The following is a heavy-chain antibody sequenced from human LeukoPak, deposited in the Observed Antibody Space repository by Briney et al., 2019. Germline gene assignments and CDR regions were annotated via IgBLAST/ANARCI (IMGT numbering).Heavy chain of an antibody. J-gene: IGHJ3*02. V-gene: IGHV4-59*01. Sequence: SETLSLTCTVSGGSISSYYWSWIRQPPGKGLEWIGYIYYSGSTNYNPSLKSRVTISVDTSKNQFSLKLSSVTAADTAVYYCARDPSDGYNAPDIWGQGTMVTVSS. CDR1: GGSISSYY. D-gene: IGHD5-24*01. CDR2: IYYSGST. CDR3: ARDPSDGYNAPDI.